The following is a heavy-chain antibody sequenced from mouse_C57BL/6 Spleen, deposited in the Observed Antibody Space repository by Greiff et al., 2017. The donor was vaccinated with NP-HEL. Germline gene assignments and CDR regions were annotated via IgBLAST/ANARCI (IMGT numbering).Heavy chain of an antibody. CDR3: AREGEIWEYFDV. CDR2: ISYDGSN. J-gene: IGHJ1*03. D-gene: IGHD4-1*01. V-gene: IGHV3-6*01. CDR1: GYSITSGYY. Sequence: EVQLQQSGPGLVKPSQSLSLTCSVTGYSITSGYYWNWIRQFPGNKLEWMGYISYDGSNNYNPSLKNRISITRDTSKNQFFLKLNSVTTEDTATYYGAREGEIWEYFDVWGTGTTVTVSS.